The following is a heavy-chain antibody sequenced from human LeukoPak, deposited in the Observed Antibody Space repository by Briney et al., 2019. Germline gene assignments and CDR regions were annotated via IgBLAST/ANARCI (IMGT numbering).Heavy chain of an antibody. CDR1: GGSISSSSYY. Sequence: ETLSLTCTVSGGSISSSSYYWSWIRQPPGKGLDRIGYIYYSGSTNYNPSLKSRVTISVDTSKNQFSLKLSSVTAADTAVYYCARDRDGDGWWFDPWGQGTLVTVSS. D-gene: IGHD4-17*01. CDR2: IYYSGST. CDR3: ARDRDGDGWWFDP. V-gene: IGHV4-61*01. J-gene: IGHJ5*02.